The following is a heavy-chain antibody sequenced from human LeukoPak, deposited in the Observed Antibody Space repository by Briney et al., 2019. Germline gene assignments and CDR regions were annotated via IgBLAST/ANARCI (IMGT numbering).Heavy chain of an antibody. D-gene: IGHD1-1*01. CDR2: ISGSGGST. V-gene: IGHV3-23*01. CDR3: AKDGTTTITFDY. J-gene: IGHJ4*02. CDR1: GFTFSSYA. Sequence: PGGSLRLSCAASGFTFSSYAMSWVRQAPGKGLEYVSVISGSGGSTHYRDSVKGRFTISRDNSKNTLYLQMNSLRVEGTAVYYCAKDGTTTITFDYWGQGTLVTVSS.